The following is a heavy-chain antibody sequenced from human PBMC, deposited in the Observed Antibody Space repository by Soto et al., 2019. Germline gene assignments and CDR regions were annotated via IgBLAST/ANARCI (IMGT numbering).Heavy chain of an antibody. D-gene: IGHD6-13*01. Sequence: VGSLRLSCAASGFTFSRYGMHWVRQAPGKGLEWVAVVSFDGSDKYYADSVKGRFTISRDKSKNTLFLQMNSLRVEDTAVYFCAKDRDISSAGYYFDYWGQGTLVTVSS. V-gene: IGHV3-30*18. J-gene: IGHJ4*02. CDR3: AKDRDISSAGYYFDY. CDR1: GFTFSRYG. CDR2: VSFDGSDK.